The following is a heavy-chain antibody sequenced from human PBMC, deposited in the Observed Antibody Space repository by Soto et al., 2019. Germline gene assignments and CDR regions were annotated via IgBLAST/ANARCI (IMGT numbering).Heavy chain of an antibody. CDR2: IYYSGST. Sequence: SETLSLTCTVSGDSISGYYWSWIRQPPGKGLEWIGYIYYSGSTNYNPSLKSRITISIDTSKKQFSLKVNSVTTADTAVYYCARASSGYGQLHHWGPGTLVTVSS. CDR3: ARASSGYGQLHH. V-gene: IGHV4-59*01. J-gene: IGHJ5*02. D-gene: IGHD5-12*01. CDR1: GDSISGYY.